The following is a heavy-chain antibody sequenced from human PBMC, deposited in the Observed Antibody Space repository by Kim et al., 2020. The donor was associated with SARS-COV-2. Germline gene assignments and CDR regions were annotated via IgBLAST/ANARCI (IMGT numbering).Heavy chain of an antibody. CDR1: GFTFSSYW. CDR3: VSLLVIVPAAEIDY. CDR2: ISDNGSSR. D-gene: IGHD2-2*01. V-gene: IGHV3-74*01. Sequence: GGSLRLSCAASGFTFSSYWMHWVRQAPGKGLVWVSRISDNGSSRHYADSVKGRFTISRDNTKNTLYLQMNNLKAEDTAVYYCVSLLVIVPAAEIDYWGQGTLVTVSS. J-gene: IGHJ4*02.